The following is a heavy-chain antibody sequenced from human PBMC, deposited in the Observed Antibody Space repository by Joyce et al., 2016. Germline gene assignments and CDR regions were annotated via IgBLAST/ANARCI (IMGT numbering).Heavy chain of an antibody. CDR2: IEYNGSNK. CDR1: GFTFSSYG. CDR3: ARDHSGYDSFDY. J-gene: IGHJ4*02. V-gene: IGHV3-30-3*01. D-gene: IGHD5-12*01. Sequence: QVQLAESGGGVVQPGRSLRLSCAASGFTFSSYGMHWVCQAPGKGMGWVAVIEYNGSNKYYADSVKGRFTISRDNSKNTLYLQRNSLGAEDTAVYYCARDHSGYDSFDYWGQGTLVTVSS.